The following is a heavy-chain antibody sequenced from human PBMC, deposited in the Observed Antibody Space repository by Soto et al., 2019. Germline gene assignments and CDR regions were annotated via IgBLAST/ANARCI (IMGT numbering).Heavy chain of an antibody. V-gene: IGHV3-74*01. CDR2: ISPDGKNT. J-gene: IGHJ4*02. D-gene: IGHD3-22*01. CDR1: GFTFSSYW. CDR3: VRGASSGYYRIDY. Sequence: DVHLVESGGDLVHPGGSLRLSCAASGFTFSSYWMHWVRQVPGKGLVWVSRISPDGKNTNYADSVKGRFTISRDNAKNTVFLQMNSLRVEDMAVYYCVRGASSGYYRIDYWGQGALVTVSS.